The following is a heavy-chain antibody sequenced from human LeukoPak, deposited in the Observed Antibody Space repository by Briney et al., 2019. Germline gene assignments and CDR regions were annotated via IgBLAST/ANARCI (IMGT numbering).Heavy chain of an antibody. CDR1: GGSFSGYY. CDR3: ARGSSSWHCDY. CDR2: INHSGST. D-gene: IGHD6-13*01. Sequence: SETLSLTCAVYGGSFSGYYWSWIRQPPGKGLEWIGEINHSGSTNYNPYLKSRVTISVDTSKNQFSLKLSSVTAADTAVYYCARGSSSWHCDYWGQGTLVTVSS. J-gene: IGHJ4*02. V-gene: IGHV4-34*01.